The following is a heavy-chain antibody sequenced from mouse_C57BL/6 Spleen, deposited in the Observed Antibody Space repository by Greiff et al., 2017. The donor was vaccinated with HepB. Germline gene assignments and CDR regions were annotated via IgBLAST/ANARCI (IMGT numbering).Heavy chain of an antibody. Sequence: EVQLVESGGGLVQPGGSMKLSCAASGFTFSDAWMDWVRQSPEKGLEWVAEIRNKANNHATYYAESVKGRLTISRDDSKSSVYLQMNSLRAEDTGIYYGTGGAYLLWDYWGQGTTLTVSS. D-gene: IGHD2-1*01. CDR2: IRNKANNHAT. CDR3: TGGAYLLWDY. V-gene: IGHV6-6*01. CDR1: GFTFSDAW. J-gene: IGHJ2*01.